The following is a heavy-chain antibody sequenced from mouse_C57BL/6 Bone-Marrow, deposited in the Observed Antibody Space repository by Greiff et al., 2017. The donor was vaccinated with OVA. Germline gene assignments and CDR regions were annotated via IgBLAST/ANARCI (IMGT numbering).Heavy chain of an antibody. CDR2: IDPNSGGT. Sequence: QVRLKQPGAELVKPGASVKLSCKASGYTFTSYWMHWVKQRPGRGLEWIGRIDPNSGGTKYNEKFKSKATLTVDKPSSTAYMQLSSLTSEDSAVYYCAREKLRGFYYAMDYWGQGTSVTVSS. V-gene: IGHV1-72*01. D-gene: IGHD1-1*01. J-gene: IGHJ4*01. CDR3: AREKLRGFYYAMDY. CDR1: GYTFTSYW.